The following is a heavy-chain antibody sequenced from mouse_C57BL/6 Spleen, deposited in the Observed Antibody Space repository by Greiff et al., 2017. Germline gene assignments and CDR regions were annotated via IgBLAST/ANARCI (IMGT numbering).Heavy chain of an antibody. CDR2: IDPSDSYT. CDR3: ARHEYYYAIDY. V-gene: IGHV1-50*01. Sequence: QVQLQQPGAELVKPGASVKLSCKASGYTFTSYWMQWVKQRPGQGLEWIGEIDPSDSYTNYNQKFKGKATLTVDTSSSTAYMQLSSLTSEDSAVYYCARHEYYYAIDYWGEGTSDTVSS. J-gene: IGHJ4*01. CDR1: GYTFTSYW.